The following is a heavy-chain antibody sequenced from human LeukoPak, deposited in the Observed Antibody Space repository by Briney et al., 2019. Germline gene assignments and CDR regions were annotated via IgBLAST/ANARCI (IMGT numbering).Heavy chain of an antibody. Sequence: SETLSLTCAVYGGSFSGYYWSWIRQPPGKGLEWIGEINHSGSTNYNPSLKSRVTISVDTSKNQFSLKLSSVTAADTAVYFCARGPPTDYYDSSGFYYVFDYWGQGTLVTVSP. D-gene: IGHD3-22*01. V-gene: IGHV4-34*01. CDR1: GGSFSGYY. J-gene: IGHJ4*02. CDR3: ARGPPTDYYDSSGFYYVFDY. CDR2: INHSGST.